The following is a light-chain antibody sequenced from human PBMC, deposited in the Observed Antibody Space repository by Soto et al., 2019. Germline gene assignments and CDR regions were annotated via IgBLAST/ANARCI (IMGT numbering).Light chain of an antibody. CDR2: GAS. J-gene: IGKJ1*01. V-gene: IGKV3D-15*01. Sequence: EVVMTRSQATLSVYPGERATLSCRASQSVNSNLAWYQQKPGQAPRLLIHGASTRATGIPARFSGSGFGTEFIIHISRLQSEDFAIYYCRQYNNWLWTFGQGPKVEIK. CDR1: QSVNSN. CDR3: RQYNNWLWT.